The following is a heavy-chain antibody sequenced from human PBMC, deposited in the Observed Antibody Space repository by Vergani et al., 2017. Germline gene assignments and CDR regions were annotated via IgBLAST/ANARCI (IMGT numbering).Heavy chain of an antibody. Sequence: QVQLQESGPGLVKPSQTLSLTCTVSGGSISSGGYYWSWIRQHPGKGLEWIGYIYYSGSTYYNPSLKSLVTISVDTSKNQFSLKLISVTASDTAVYYCARLGSNYYYYYMDVWGKGTTVTVSS. CDR1: GGSISSGGYY. V-gene: IGHV4-31*01. CDR3: ARLGSNYYYYYMDV. CDR2: IYYSGST. J-gene: IGHJ6*03.